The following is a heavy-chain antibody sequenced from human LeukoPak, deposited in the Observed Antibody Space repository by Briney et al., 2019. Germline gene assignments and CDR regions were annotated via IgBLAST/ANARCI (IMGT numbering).Heavy chain of an antibody. D-gene: IGHD3-9*01. V-gene: IGHV3-7*01. CDR2: IKQDGSEK. J-gene: IGHJ4*02. CDR1: GFTFSSYW. Sequence: GGSLRLSCAASGFTFSSYWMSWVRQAPGKGLEWVPNIKQDGSEKYYVDSVKGRFTISRDNAKNSLYLQMNSLRAEDTAVYYCARREALRYFDWLLTTFDYWGQGTLVTVSS. CDR3: ARREALRYFDWLLTTFDY.